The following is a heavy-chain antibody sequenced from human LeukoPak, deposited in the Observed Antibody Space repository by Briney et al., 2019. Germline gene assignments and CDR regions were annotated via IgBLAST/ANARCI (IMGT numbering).Heavy chain of an antibody. CDR2: IDPNDGST. Sequence: ASVEVSCKASGYTFSSYYMRWARQAPGQGLEWVGRIDPNDGSTIYARNLQGRVTMTSDTSTSTVYMELSSLRSEDTAVYYCARGGPYHGWDYWGQGTLVTVSS. CDR1: GYTFSSYY. V-gene: IGHV1-46*01. J-gene: IGHJ4*02. D-gene: IGHD2-15*01. CDR3: ARGGPYHGWDY.